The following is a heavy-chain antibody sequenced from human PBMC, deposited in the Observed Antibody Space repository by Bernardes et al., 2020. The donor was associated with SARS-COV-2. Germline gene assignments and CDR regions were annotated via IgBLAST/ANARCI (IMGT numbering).Heavy chain of an antibody. Sequence: GGSLRLSCAASGFTVSSNYMSWVRQAPGKGLECVSVIYSGGTTYYADSVKGRFTISRDNSKNTLYLQMNSLRAEDTAVYYCARGLSGSGFDPWGQGTLVTVSS. V-gene: IGHV3-66*02. CDR2: IYSGGTT. CDR3: ARGLSGSGFDP. J-gene: IGHJ5*02. D-gene: IGHD3-10*01. CDR1: GFTVSSNY.